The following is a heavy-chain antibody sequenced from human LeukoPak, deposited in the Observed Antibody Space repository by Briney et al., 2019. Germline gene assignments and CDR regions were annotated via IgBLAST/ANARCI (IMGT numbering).Heavy chain of an antibody. J-gene: IGHJ3*02. D-gene: IGHD3-10*01. CDR1: GGSISSYY. Sequence: SETLSLTCTVSGGSISSYYWSWIRQPPGKGLEWIGYIYYSGSTNYNPSLKSRVTISVDTSKNQFSLKLSSVTAADTAVYYCARQAEFDAFDIWGQGTMVTVSS. CDR2: IYYSGST. CDR3: ARQAEFDAFDI. V-gene: IGHV4-59*08.